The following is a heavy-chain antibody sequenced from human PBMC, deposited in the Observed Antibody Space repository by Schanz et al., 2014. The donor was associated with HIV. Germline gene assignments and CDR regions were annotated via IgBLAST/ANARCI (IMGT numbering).Heavy chain of an antibody. CDR3: AGRGVILNAVDV. CDR2: IYYSGST. Sequence: QVQLQESGPGLVKPSETLSLICTVSGGSISRYYWNWIRQPPGKGLEWIGYIYYSGSTSYNPSLKSRVTISVDTSKDQFSLKLSSVTAADTAVYYCAGRGVILNAVDVWGQGTMVTVSS. V-gene: IGHV4-59*01. J-gene: IGHJ3*01. CDR1: GGSISRYY. D-gene: IGHD2-21*01.